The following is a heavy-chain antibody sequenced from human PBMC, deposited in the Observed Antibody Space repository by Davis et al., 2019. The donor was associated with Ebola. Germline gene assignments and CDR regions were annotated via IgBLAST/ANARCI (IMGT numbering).Heavy chain of an antibody. CDR2: INHSGST. J-gene: IGHJ3*02. CDR1: GGSISSGGYY. CDR3: ARCRWLQTAFDI. D-gene: IGHD5-24*01. V-gene: IGHV4-39*07. Sequence: PSETLSLTCTVSGGSISSGGYYWSWIRQHPGKGLEWIGEINHSGSTNYNPSLKSRVTISVDTSKNQFSLKLSSVTAADTAVYYCARCRWLQTAFDIWGQGTMVTVSS.